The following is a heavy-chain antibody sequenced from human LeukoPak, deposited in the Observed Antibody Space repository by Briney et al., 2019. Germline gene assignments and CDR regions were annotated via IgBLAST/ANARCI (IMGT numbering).Heavy chain of an antibody. CDR2: IIPIFGTA. Sequence: GASVKVSCKASGGTFSSYAISWVRQAPGQGLEWMGGIIPIFGTANYAQKFQGRVTITADKSTSTAYMELSSLRSEDTAVYYCASISRGGLADYWGQGTLVTVSS. V-gene: IGHV1-69*06. CDR3: ASISRGGLADY. J-gene: IGHJ4*02. D-gene: IGHD2-21*01. CDR1: GGTFSSYA.